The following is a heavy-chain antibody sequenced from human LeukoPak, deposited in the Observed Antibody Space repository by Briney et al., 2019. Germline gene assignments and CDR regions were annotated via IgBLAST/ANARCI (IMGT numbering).Heavy chain of an antibody. D-gene: IGHD5-12*01. Sequence: GASVKVSCKSSGYTFSSYDINWVRQAPGQGLEWMGWMNPNSGNTGSAQKFQGRLTITRNTSISTAYAELSNLRSEDTAVYYCASPTKQDTVADQYSGAMRQYYGMAVWGQGNTVTVSS. J-gene: IGHJ6*02. CDR1: GYTFSSYD. CDR3: ASPTKQDTVADQYSGAMRQYYGMAV. CDR2: MNPNSGNT. V-gene: IGHV1-8*01.